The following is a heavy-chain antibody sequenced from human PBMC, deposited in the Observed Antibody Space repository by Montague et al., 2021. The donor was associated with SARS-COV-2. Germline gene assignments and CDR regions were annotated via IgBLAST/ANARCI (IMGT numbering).Heavy chain of an antibody. Sequence: SRRLPCAASGFTFSNSPMSWVRQAPGKGLDWVSVIHSAGRGTYYADSVQGRFTISRDNLKNTVYLQMNSLRDVDTALYYCAKVGDILTGYSLINLDAWGQGTLVVVSS. V-gene: IGHV3-23*03. D-gene: IGHD3-9*01. J-gene: IGHJ5*02. CDR1: GFTFSNSP. CDR3: AKVGDILTGYSLINLDA. CDR2: IHSAGRGT.